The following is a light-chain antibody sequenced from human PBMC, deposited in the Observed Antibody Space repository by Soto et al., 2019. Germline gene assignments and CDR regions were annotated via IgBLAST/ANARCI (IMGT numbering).Light chain of an antibody. CDR2: GAS. Sequence: EIVLTQSPGTLSLSPGERVTLSCRASQSVSSSYLAWYQQKPGQAPRLLIYGASSRATGIPDRFSGTGSGTDFTLIISRLEPEDFAVYYCQLRRTFGQGTKVDI. CDR1: QSVSSSY. CDR3: QLRRT. V-gene: IGKV3-20*01. J-gene: IGKJ1*01.